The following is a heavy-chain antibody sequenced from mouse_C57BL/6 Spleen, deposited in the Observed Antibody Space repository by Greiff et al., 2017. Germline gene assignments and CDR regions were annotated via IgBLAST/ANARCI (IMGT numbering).Heavy chain of an antibody. Sequence: EVQLVESGGGLVKPGGSLKLSCAASGFTFSDYGMHWVRQAPEKGLEWVAYISSGSSTIYYADTVKGRFTISRDNAKNTLFLQMTSLRSEDTAMFYCARGLITTVVGYFDYWGQGTTLTVSS. D-gene: IGHD1-1*01. V-gene: IGHV5-17*01. J-gene: IGHJ2*01. CDR1: GFTFSDYG. CDR2: ISSGSSTI. CDR3: ARGLITTVVGYFDY.